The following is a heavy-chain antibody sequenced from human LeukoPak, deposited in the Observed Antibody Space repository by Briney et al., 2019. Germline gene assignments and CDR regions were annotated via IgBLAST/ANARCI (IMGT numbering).Heavy chain of an antibody. CDR1: GFTFGDYA. D-gene: IGHD3-22*01. CDR3: TRGVDPEVYYYDSSGYYYF. V-gene: IGHV3-49*04. Sequence: QTGGSLRLSCTASGFTFGDYAMSWVRQAPGKGLEWVGFIRSKAYGRTTEYAASVKGRFTISRDDSKSIAYLQMNSLKTEDTAVYYCTRGVDPEVYYYDSSGYYYFWGQGTLVTVSS. J-gene: IGHJ4*02. CDR2: IRSKAYGRTT.